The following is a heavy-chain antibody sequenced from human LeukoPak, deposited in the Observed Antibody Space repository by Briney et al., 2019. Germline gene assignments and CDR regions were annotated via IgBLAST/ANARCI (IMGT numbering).Heavy chain of an antibody. CDR1: AVSISSYY. CDR2: IYYSGST. J-gene: IGHJ6*03. V-gene: IGHV4-59*01. D-gene: IGHD3-3*01. CDR3: ARDRVLDSEDNYYYYFYMDV. Sequence: PSETLSLTCTVSAVSISSYYWSWLRQPPGKGLEWLGYIYYSGSTNYNPSLRSRVTISVDTSKNQFSLKLSSVTAADTAVYYCARDRVLDSEDNYYYYFYMDVWGKGTTVTVSS.